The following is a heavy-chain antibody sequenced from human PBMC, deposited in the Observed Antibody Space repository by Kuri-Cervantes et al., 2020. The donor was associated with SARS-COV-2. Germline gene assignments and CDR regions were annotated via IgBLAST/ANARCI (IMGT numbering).Heavy chain of an antibody. Sequence: ASVKVSCKASGYTFTSYAMHWVRQAPGQRLEWMGWINAGNGNTKYSQKFQGRVTITRDTSASTAYMELSSLRSEDTAVYYCARESVGRITIFGVLTRYGMDVWGQGTTVTVSS. CDR2: INAGNGNT. V-gene: IGHV1-3*01. J-gene: IGHJ6*02. D-gene: IGHD3-3*01. CDR1: GYTFTSYA. CDR3: ARESVGRITIFGVLTRYGMDV.